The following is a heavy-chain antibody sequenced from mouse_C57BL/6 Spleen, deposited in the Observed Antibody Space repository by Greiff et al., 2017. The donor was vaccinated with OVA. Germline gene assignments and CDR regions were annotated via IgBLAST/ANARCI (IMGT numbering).Heavy chain of an antibody. J-gene: IGHJ3*01. D-gene: IGHD1-1*01. CDR2: IDPETGGT. CDR1: GYTFTDYE. V-gene: IGHV1-15*01. CDR3: TRYAYYGSSWFAY. Sequence: QVQLQQPGAELVRPGASVTLSCKASGYTFTDYEMHWVKQTPVHGLEWIGAIDPETGGTAYNQKFKGKAILTADKSSSTAYMELRSLTSEDSAVYYCTRYAYYGSSWFAYWGQGTLVTVSA.